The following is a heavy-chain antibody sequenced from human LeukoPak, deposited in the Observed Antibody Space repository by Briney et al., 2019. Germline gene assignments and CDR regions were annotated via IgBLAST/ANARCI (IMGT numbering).Heavy chain of an antibody. CDR3: ARHKMVRGIGYYYYMDV. V-gene: IGHV4-59*08. Sequence: PSETLSLTCTVSGGSLTNYYWTWLRQPPGKGLEWIGYSDYSGRANYSPSLKSRVTISLNTSNNQFSLKLISVTAADTAVYYCARHKMVRGIGYYYYMDVWGKGTTVTISS. J-gene: IGHJ6*03. D-gene: IGHD3-10*01. CDR1: GGSLTNYY. CDR2: SDYSGRA.